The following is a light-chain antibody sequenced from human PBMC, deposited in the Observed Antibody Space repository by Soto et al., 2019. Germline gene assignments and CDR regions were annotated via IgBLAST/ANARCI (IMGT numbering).Light chain of an antibody. CDR2: GAS. Sequence: EIVLTQSPGTLSLSPGERATLSCRARQSVSSSYLAWYQQKPGQAPRLLIYGASSRATGIPDRFSGSGSGTDFTLTISRLEPEDFAVYYWQQYGSSPPYTFGQGTKLEIK. CDR3: QQYGSSPPYT. CDR1: QSVSSSY. V-gene: IGKV3-20*01. J-gene: IGKJ2*01.